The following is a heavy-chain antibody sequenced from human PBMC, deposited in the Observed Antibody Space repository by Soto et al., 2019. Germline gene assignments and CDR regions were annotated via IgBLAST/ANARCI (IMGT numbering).Heavy chain of an antibody. J-gene: IGHJ6*02. V-gene: IGHV3-30*18. D-gene: IGHD1-7*01. CDR3: AKGRLELLRYYYYGMDV. CDR2: ISYDGSNK. CDR1: GFTFSSYG. Sequence: GGSLRLSCAASGFTFSSYGMHWVRQAPGKGLEWVAVISYDGSNKYYADSVKGRFTISRDNSKNTLYLQMNSLRAEDTAVYYCAKGRLELLRYYYYGMDVWGQGTTVTVPS.